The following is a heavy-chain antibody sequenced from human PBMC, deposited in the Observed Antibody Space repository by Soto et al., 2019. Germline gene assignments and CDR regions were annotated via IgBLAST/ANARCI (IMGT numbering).Heavy chain of an antibody. J-gene: IGHJ5*02. CDR1: GYTFTNYD. V-gene: IGHV1-18*04. CDR2: ISAYNGNT. CDR3: ARTLGSSSSGWFDP. Sequence: ASVKVSCKASGYTFTNYDISWVRQAPGQGLEWMGWISAYNGNTNYAQKVQGRVTMTTDTSTTTAYMELRSLRSDDTAAYYCARTLGSSSSGWFDPWGQGTLVTVSS. D-gene: IGHD6-6*01.